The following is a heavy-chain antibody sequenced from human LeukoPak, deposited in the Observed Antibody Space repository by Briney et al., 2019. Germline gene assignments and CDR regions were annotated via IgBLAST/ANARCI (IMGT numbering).Heavy chain of an antibody. V-gene: IGHV4-39*02. D-gene: IGHD3-22*01. CDR1: GGSISSSSYY. CDR3: AREIGGPYYYDSSGVPGY. CDR2: IYYSGNT. J-gene: IGHJ4*02. Sequence: SETLSLTCTVSGGSISSSSYYWGWIRQPPGKGLEWIGSIYYSGNTYYNPSLNSRVTISVDTSKNQFSLKLSSVTAADTAVYYCAREIGGPYYYDSSGVPGYWGQGTLVTVSS.